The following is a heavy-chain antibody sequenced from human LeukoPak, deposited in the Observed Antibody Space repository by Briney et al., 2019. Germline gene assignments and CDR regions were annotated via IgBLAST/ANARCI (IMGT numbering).Heavy chain of an antibody. CDR3: ARGRFLEWLLFY. CDR1: GGSISSSSYY. Sequence: SETLSLTCTVSGGSISSSSYYWGWIRQPPGKGLEWIGSIYYSGSTYYSPSLKSRVTISVDTSKNQFSLKLSSVTAADTAVYYCARGRFLEWLLFYWGQGTLVTVSS. D-gene: IGHD3-3*01. CDR2: IYYSGST. V-gene: IGHV4-39*07. J-gene: IGHJ4*02.